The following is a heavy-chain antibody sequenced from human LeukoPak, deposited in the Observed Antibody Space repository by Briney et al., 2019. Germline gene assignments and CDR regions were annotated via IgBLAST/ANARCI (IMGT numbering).Heavy chain of an antibody. Sequence: PSETLSLTCAVSGVSISSSEWWIWVRQPPGQGLEWIGEIHRAGRTRYNPSLKSRVTISVDTSKNQFSLKLSSVTAADTAVYYCASQTLAAAGTALAYWGQGTLVTVSS. J-gene: IGHJ4*02. CDR3: ASQTLAAAGTALAY. D-gene: IGHD6-13*01. CDR2: IHRAGRT. V-gene: IGHV4-4*02. CDR1: GVSISSSEW.